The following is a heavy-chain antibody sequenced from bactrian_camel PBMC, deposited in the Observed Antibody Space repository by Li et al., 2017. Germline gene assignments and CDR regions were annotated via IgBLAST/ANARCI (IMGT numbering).Heavy chain of an antibody. CDR1: RYTYKRNC. D-gene: IGHD7*01. V-gene: IGHV3S42*01. Sequence: DVQLVESGGGSVQAGGSLTLSCAAGRYTYKRNCMGWFRQRPGKDREGVAVLWIGGASTTYAESVKGRFTISKDNAKNILYLQMNNLQPADTAMYFCVADSFRSPGGTKYFRYQGQGTQVTVS. CDR2: LWIGGAST. J-gene: IGHJ4*01.